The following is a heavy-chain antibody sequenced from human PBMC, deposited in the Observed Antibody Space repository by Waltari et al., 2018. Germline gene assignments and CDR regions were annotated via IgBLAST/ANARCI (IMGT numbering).Heavy chain of an antibody. D-gene: IGHD5-12*01. J-gene: IGHJ4*02. CDR2: IYYSGST. CDR1: RGSITSSRYY. V-gene: IGHV4-39*07. Sequence: QLQLQASGPGLVKTSETLYLTSTVSRGSITSSRYYWGRIRQPPGKGREWIGSIYYSGSTYYNPSLKSRVTISVDTSKNQFSLKLSSVTAADTAVYYCAREEGATSDYWGQGTLVTVSS. CDR3: AREEGATSDY.